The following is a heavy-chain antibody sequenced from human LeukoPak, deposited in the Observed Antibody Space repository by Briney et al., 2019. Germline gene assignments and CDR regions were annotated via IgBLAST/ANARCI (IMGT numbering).Heavy chain of an antibody. J-gene: IGHJ4*01. D-gene: IGHD6-19*01. V-gene: IGHV3-23*01. CDR3: AKGIYSSGWSYFDY. Sequence: GGSLRLSCAASGFTFSNSAMSWVRQAPGKGLEWVSTLSGSGITTYYADSVKGRFTISRDNSKSTLYLQMNSLRAEDTAVYYCAKGIYSSGWSYFDYWGHGTLVTVTS. CDR2: LSGSGITT. CDR1: GFTFSNSA.